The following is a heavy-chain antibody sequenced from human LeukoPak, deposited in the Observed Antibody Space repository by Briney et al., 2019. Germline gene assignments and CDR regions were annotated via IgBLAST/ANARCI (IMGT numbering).Heavy chain of an antibody. CDR1: GFTFSNYY. Sequence: GGSLRLSCAASGFTFSNYYMSWIRPAPGKGLEWVSYISSSGSTIYYADSVKGRFTISRDNAKNSLYLQMNSLRAEDTAVYYCARAPRDEWSLDYYYYGMDVWGQGTTVTVSS. D-gene: IGHD3-3*01. V-gene: IGHV3-11*01. CDR3: ARAPRDEWSLDYYYYGMDV. CDR2: ISSSGSTI. J-gene: IGHJ6*02.